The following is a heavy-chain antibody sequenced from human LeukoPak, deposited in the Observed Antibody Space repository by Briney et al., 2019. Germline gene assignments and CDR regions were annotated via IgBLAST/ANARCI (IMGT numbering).Heavy chain of an antibody. D-gene: IGHD6-13*01. CDR2: IYPGDSDT. V-gene: IGHV5-51*01. CDR1: GSIFTSYW. J-gene: IGHJ4*02. Sequence: GESLQISCKGSGSIFTSYWIGWVRQMPGKGLEWMGIIYPGDSDTRYSPSFQGQVTISADKSISTAYLQSSSLKASDTAMYYCASLYSSSWFWGQGTLVTVSS. CDR3: ASLYSSSWF.